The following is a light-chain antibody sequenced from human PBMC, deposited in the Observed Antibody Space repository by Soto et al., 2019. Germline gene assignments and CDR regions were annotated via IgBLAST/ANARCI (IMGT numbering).Light chain of an antibody. J-gene: IGKJ2*01. CDR1: QSIGSN. CDR2: GAS. CDR3: QQYNNWPRT. V-gene: IGKV3-15*01. Sequence: EIVMTQSPATLSVSPGERATLSCRASQSIGSNLAWYQQKPGQGPRHLIYGASTRATGIPAWFSGSGSGTEFTLTISSLQSEDFAVYYCQQYNNWPRTFGQGTKLDIK.